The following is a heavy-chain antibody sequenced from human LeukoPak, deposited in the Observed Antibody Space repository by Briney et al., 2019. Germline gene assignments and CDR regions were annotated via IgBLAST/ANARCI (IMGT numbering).Heavy chain of an antibody. CDR3: AKVPYSDYGSGRPPFMDV. CDR2: TSDSGSST. D-gene: IGHD3-10*01. J-gene: IGHJ6*02. Sequence: GGSLRLSCAASGFTFSNYAMSWVRQPPGRGLEWVSTTSDSGSSTYYADSVKGRFTISRDNYRNTLYLLMDGLRAEDTAIYYCAKVPYSDYGSGRPPFMDVWGQGTTVAVSS. CDR1: GFTFSNYA. V-gene: IGHV3-23*01.